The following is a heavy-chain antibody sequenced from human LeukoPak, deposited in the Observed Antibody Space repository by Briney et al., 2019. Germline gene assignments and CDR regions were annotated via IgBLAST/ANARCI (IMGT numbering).Heavy chain of an antibody. CDR2: INHSGST. D-gene: IGHD6-13*01. CDR1: GGSFSGYY. V-gene: IGHV4-34*01. J-gene: IGHJ4*02. Sequence: SETLSLTCAVYGGSFSGYYLSWIRQPPGKGLEWIGEINHSGSTNYNPSLKSRVTISVDTSKNQFSLKLSSVTAADTAVYYCARASAAAGRFDYWGQGTLVTVSS. CDR3: ARASAAAGRFDY.